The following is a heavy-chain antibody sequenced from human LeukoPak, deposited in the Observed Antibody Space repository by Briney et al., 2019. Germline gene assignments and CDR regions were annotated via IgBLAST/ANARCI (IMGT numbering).Heavy chain of an antibody. CDR1: GGAFRGYY. V-gene: IGHV4-34*01. D-gene: IGHD6-13*01. CDR3: ARGVLHSAAAGTPNRILFDP. J-gene: IGHJ5*02. CDR2: INQIGST. Sequence: PSDTLSFTCGVHGGAFRGYYWGWIRRTPGKGLEWIGEINQIGSTTYNPSLTSRVTTSAGPSTTQFSLNRSSVAATDTAAYYSARGVLHSAAAGTPNRILFDPGGQRTLVTVSS.